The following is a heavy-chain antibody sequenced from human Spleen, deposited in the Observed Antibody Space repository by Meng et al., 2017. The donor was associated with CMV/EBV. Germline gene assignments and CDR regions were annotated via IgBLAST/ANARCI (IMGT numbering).Heavy chain of an antibody. V-gene: IGHV3-30*04. Sequence: GGSLRLSCVASEFTFSSYSMHWVRQAPGKGLEWVAAMSYDGNSRYYADPVKGRFTVSRDDSKSTLYLEMNRLRGEDTAVYYCASFWFGEDNVYYGMDVWGQGTTVTVSS. CDR1: EFTFSSYS. CDR3: ASFWFGEDNVYYGMDV. D-gene: IGHD3-10*01. CDR2: MSYDGNSR. J-gene: IGHJ6*02.